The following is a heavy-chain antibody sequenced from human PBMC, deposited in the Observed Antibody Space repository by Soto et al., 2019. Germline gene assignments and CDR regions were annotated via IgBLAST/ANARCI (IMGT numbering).Heavy chain of an antibody. V-gene: IGHV3-23*01. J-gene: IGHJ4*02. CDR1: GFTFRSYA. Sequence: EVQLLESGGGLVQPGGSLRLSCAASGFTFRSYAMSWVRQAPGKGLEWVSAISGSGGSTYYADSVKGRFTISRDNSKNTIYLQMNSMRAEDTAVYYCAKDSTAEFTVTTYWGYWGQGTLVTVSS. CDR3: AKDSTAEFTVTTYWGY. CDR2: ISGSGGST. D-gene: IGHD4-17*01.